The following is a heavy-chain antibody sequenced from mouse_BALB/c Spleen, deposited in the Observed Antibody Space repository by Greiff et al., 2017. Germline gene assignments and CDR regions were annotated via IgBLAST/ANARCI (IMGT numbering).Heavy chain of an antibody. Sequence: VKLMESGPQLVRPGASVKISCKASGYSFTSYWMHWVKQRPGQGLEWIGMIDPSDSETRLNQKFKDKATLTVDKSSSTAYMQLSSPTSEDSAVYYCAKPFNYAVDYWGQGTTLTVSS. D-gene: IGHD2-1*01. J-gene: IGHJ2*01. CDR3: AKPFNYAVDY. CDR2: IDPSDSET. CDR1: GYSFTSYW. V-gene: IGHV1S126*01.